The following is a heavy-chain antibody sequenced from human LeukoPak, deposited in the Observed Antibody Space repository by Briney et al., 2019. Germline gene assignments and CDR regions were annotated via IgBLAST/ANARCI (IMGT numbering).Heavy chain of an antibody. D-gene: IGHD6-6*01. V-gene: IGHV1-2*02. J-gene: IGHJ6*03. CDR2: INPNSGGT. Sequence: GASVKVSCKASGYTFTGYYMHWVRQAPGQGLEWMGWINPNSGGTNYAQKFQGRVTMTRDTSISTAYMELSRLRSDDTAVYYCARGHSSSSDYYYYYMDVWGKGTTVTVSS. CDR3: ARGHSSSSDYYYYYMDV. CDR1: GYTFTGYY.